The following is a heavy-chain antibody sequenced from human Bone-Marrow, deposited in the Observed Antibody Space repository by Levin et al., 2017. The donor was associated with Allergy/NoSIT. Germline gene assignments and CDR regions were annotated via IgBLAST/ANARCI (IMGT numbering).Heavy chain of an antibody. Sequence: GGSLRLSCAASGFTFSSYWMHWVRQAPGKGLVWVSRINSDGSSTSYADSVKGRFTISRDNAKNTLYLQMNSLRAEDTAVYYCAARMTTDDAFDIWGQGTMVTVSS. D-gene: IGHD1-1*01. V-gene: IGHV3-74*01. CDR1: GFTFSSYW. CDR2: INSDGSST. CDR3: AARMTTDDAFDI. J-gene: IGHJ3*02.